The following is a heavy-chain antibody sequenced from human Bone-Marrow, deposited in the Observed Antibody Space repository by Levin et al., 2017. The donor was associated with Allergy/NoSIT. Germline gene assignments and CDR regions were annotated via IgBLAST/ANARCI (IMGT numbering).Heavy chain of an antibody. CDR1: GFTFSSYE. Sequence: GGSLRLSCAASGFTFSSYEMNWARQAPGKGLEWVSYISSSGSTIYYADSVKGRFTISRDNAKNSLYLQMNSLRAEDTAVYYCARDRGKWLEYYYYYYGMDVWGQGTTVTVSS. CDR3: ARDRGKWLEYYYYYYGMDV. V-gene: IGHV3-48*03. J-gene: IGHJ6*02. D-gene: IGHD6-19*01. CDR2: ISSSGSTI.